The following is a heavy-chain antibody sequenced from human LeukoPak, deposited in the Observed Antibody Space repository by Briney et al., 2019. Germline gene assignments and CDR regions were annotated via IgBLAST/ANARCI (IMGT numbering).Heavy chain of an antibody. CDR3: ARGGDLDAFDI. D-gene: IGHD3-16*01. CDR2: INPNSGNT. V-gene: IGHV1-8*01. J-gene: IGHJ3*02. Sequence: WMGWINPNSGNTGYAQKFQGRVTMTRNTSISTAYMELSSLRSEDTAVYYCARGGDLDAFDIWGQGTMVTVSS.